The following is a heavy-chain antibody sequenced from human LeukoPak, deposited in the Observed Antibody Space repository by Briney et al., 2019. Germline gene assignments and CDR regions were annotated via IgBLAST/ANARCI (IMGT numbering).Heavy chain of an antibody. CDR3: ARHERSTTGSLLYDD. D-gene: IGHD1-1*01. CDR1: GYSFTTYW. J-gene: IGHJ4*02. Sequence: GESLKISCKGSGYSFTTYWIGWVRQMPGKGLEWMGIIYPGDSDTRYSPSFQGQVTISADKSISAAYLQWSSLKASDTAMYYCARHERSTTGSLLYDDWGQGTLVTVSS. V-gene: IGHV5-51*01. CDR2: IYPGDSDT.